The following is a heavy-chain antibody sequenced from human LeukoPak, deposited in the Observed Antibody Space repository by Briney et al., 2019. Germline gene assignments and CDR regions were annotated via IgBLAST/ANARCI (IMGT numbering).Heavy chain of an antibody. D-gene: IGHD3-22*01. CDR1: GFTFSSYA. CDR3: ARSYYYDSSGYYYGS. J-gene: IGHJ5*02. CDR2: ITSGSSYI. V-gene: IGHV3-21*01. Sequence: GGSLRLSCAASGFTFSSYAMSRVRQAPGKGLEWVSSITSGSSYIYYADSVKGRFTISRDNAKNSLYLQMNSLRAEDTAVYYCARSYYYDSSGYYYGSWGQGTLVTVSS.